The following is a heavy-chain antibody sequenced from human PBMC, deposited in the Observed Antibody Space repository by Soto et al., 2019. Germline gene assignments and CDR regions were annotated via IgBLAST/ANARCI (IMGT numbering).Heavy chain of an antibody. J-gene: IGHJ6*02. CDR3: ARHAHGSGFYYGMDD. V-gene: IGHV4-59*08. CDR1: GGSITSYY. CDR2: IYYTGST. D-gene: IGHD3-10*01. Sequence: QVQLQESGPGLVKPSETLSLTCTVSGGSITSYYWSWIRQPPGKGLEWLGYIYYTGSTNYNPSLKSRVTISLETSKNQFSLKLSSVTAADTAVYYCARHAHGSGFYYGMDDWGQGTTVTVSS.